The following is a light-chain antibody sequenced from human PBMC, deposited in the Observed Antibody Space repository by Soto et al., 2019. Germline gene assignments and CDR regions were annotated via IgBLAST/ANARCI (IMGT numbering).Light chain of an antibody. V-gene: IGLV1-44*01. CDR2: TNN. Sequence: QSVLTQPPSASGTPGQRVTISCSGTTSNIGDNAVNWYQQLPGTAPKLLIHTNNRRPSGVPDRFSGSKSGTSASLAISGLQSEDEADYYCATWDDSLNGVRFGGGTKVTVL. CDR1: TSNIGDNA. J-gene: IGLJ2*01. CDR3: ATWDDSLNGVR.